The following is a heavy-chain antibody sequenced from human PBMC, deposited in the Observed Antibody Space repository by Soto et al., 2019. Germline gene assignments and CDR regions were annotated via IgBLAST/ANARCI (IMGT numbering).Heavy chain of an antibody. V-gene: IGHV2-5*02. CDR1: GFSLSTSGVG. Sequence: QITLKESGPTLVKPTQTLTLTCTFSGFSLSTSGVGVGWIRQPPGKALEWLALIYWDDDKRYSPSLKSRLTITTDTSKSQGVLTMTNMDPVDTATYYCARRIQLWYQDWDWGGLLRGDWDYFDYWGQGTLVTVSS. CDR2: IYWDDDK. J-gene: IGHJ4*02. D-gene: IGHD5-18*01. CDR3: ARRIQLWYQDWDWGGLLRGDWDYFDY.